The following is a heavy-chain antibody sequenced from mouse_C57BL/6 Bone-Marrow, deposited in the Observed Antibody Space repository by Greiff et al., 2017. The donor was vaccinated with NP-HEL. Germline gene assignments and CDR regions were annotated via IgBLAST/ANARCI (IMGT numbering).Heavy chain of an antibody. J-gene: IGHJ3*01. CDR3: ARHEEGAYYYGSIWFAY. D-gene: IGHD1-1*01. Sequence: QVQLQQSGAELVKPGASVKLSCKASGYTFTEYTIHWVKQRSGQGLEWIGWFYPGSGSIKYNEKFKDKATLTADKSSCTVYMELSRLTSEDSAVYFCARHEEGAYYYGSIWFAYWGQGTLVTVSA. V-gene: IGHV1-62-2*01. CDR1: GYTFTEYT. CDR2: FYPGSGSI.